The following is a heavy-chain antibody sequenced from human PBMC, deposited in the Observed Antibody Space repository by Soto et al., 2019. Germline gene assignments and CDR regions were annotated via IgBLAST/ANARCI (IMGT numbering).Heavy chain of an antibody. Sequence: ASVKVSCKASGYTFTSYGISWVRQAPGQGLEWMAWINPYNGNTKYAEKFLGRVTVTTDTSTATAYMEVRSLTSDDTAVFYCVRVGVGLAAPRVWPYWGQGTPVTVSS. J-gene: IGHJ4*02. D-gene: IGHD6-13*01. CDR1: GYTFTSYG. CDR3: VRVGVGLAAPRVWPY. CDR2: INPYNGNT. V-gene: IGHV1-18*01.